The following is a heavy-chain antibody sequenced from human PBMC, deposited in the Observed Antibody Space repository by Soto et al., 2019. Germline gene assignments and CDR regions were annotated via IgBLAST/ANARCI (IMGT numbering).Heavy chain of an antibody. CDR3: ARDAVLRYFDWLLRDDAFDI. CDR2: INHSGST. CDR1: GGSFSGYY. V-gene: IGHV4-34*01. J-gene: IGHJ3*02. Sequence: QVQLQQWGAGLLKPSETLSLTCAVYGGSFSGYYWSWIRQPPGKGLEWIGEINHSGSTNYNPSLKSRVTISVDTSKNQFSLKLSSGTAADTAGYYCARDAVLRYFDWLLRDDAFDIWGQATMVTVSS. D-gene: IGHD3-9*01.